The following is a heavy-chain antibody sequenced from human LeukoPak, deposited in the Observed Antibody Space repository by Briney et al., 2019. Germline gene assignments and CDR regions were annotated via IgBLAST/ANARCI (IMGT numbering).Heavy chain of an antibody. J-gene: IGHJ4*02. Sequence: PSETLPLTCTVSGVSISTDYWSWIRHAPGKGLEWIGHIYNSGSTNYNPSPKSRVSISVDTSKNQFSLKVTSVTTADTAVYYCARRFGYTYGRFDYWGQGTLVTVSS. D-gene: IGHD5-18*01. CDR1: GVSISTDY. CDR2: IYNSGST. CDR3: ARRFGYTYGRFDY. V-gene: IGHV4-59*01.